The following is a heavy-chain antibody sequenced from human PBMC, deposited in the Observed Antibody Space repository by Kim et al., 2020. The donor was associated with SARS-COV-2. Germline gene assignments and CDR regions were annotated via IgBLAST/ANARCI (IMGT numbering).Heavy chain of an antibody. V-gene: IGHV3-23*01. Sequence: GGSLRLSCVASGFTFSSRAMSWVRQPPGKGLEWIASVNNGGNAYYANSVKGRFTVSRDNTMDTLHLQMSSLTAEDTALYYCAKDHPSNGWPTFDSWGQGTLLAASS. J-gene: IGHJ4*02. CDR2: VNNGGNA. D-gene: IGHD3-22*01. CDR1: GFTFSSRA. CDR3: AKDHPSNGWPTFDS.